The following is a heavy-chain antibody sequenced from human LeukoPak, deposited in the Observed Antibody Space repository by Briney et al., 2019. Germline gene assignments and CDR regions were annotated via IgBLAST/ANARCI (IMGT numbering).Heavy chain of an antibody. CDR3: ARGVGSDYFEL. CDR2: ISSSSSSI. V-gene: IGHV3-21*04. D-gene: IGHD6-19*01. J-gene: IGHJ4*02. CDR1: GFTFISIS. Sequence: PGGSLRLSGEAPGFTFISISRNWFGRPPGKGLEGVSSISSSSSSIYYADSVKGRFTISRGNAKNSLYLQMNSLRAEDTAVYYCARGVGSDYFELWGQGTLVTVSS.